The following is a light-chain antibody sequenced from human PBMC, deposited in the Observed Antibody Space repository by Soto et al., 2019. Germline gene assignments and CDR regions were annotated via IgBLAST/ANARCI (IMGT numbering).Light chain of an antibody. CDR1: QSVSSN. J-gene: IGKJ2*01. V-gene: IGKV3-15*01. CDR2: GAS. CDR3: QQYNNWPPWYT. Sequence: EIVMTQSPATLSVSPGERATLSCRASQSVSSNLAWYQQKPGQAPRLLISGASTRATGIPARFSGSGSGIEFTLTISSLQSEDFAVYYCQQYNNWPPWYTFGQGTKLEIK.